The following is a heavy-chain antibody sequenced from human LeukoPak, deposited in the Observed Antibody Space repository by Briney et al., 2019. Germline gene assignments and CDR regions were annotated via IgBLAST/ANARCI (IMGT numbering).Heavy chain of an antibody. D-gene: IGHD1-7*01. J-gene: IGHJ6*03. V-gene: IGHV4-34*01. CDR2: INHSGST. CDR1: GGSFSGYY. Sequence: SETLSLTCAVYGGSFSGYYWSWIRQPPGKGLEWIGEINHSGSTNYNPSLKSRVTISVDTSKNQFSLKLSSVTAADTAVYYCARDSNPYWNYIYHYYYYYMDVWGKGTTVTVSS. CDR3: ARDSNPYWNYIYHYYYYYMDV.